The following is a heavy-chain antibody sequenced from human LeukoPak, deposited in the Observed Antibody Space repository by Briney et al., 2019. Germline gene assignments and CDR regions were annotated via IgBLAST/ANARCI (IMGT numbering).Heavy chain of an antibody. CDR3: ARIGEGYYYYYMDV. CDR2: IYYSGST. CDR1: GGSISSSSYY. D-gene: IGHD3-10*01. Sequence: SETLSLTCTVSGGSISSSSYYWGWIRQPPGKGLEWIGSIYYSGSTYYNPSLKSRVTISVDTSKNQFSLKLSSVTAADTAVYYCARIGEGYYYYYMDVWGKGTTVTISS. V-gene: IGHV4-39*07. J-gene: IGHJ6*03.